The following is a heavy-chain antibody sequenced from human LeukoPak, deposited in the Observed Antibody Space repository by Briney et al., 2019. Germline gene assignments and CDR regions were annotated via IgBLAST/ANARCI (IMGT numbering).Heavy chain of an antibody. Sequence: PSETLSLTCTVSGGSISISYWSWIRQPPGKGLEWIGYIYYSGSTNYNPSLKSRVTISVDTSKNQFSLKLSSVTAADTAVYYCAREDSYGHYFDYWGQGTLVTVSS. CDR3: AREDSYGHYFDY. J-gene: IGHJ4*02. CDR2: IYYSGST. CDR1: GGSISISY. D-gene: IGHD5-18*01. V-gene: IGHV4-59*01.